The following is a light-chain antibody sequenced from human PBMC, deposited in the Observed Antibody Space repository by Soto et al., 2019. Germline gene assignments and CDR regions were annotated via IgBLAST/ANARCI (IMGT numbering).Light chain of an antibody. CDR2: ASS. V-gene: IGKV1-39*01. J-gene: IGKJ2*01. CDR1: QSISSY. Sequence: DIQMTQSPSSLSVSVGDRVTITCRASQSISSYLNWYQQKPGKAPKLLIYASSNLQSGVPSRFSRSGSGTDFTLTISSLQPEDFATYYCQQSYSTRYTFGQGTKLEIK. CDR3: QQSYSTRYT.